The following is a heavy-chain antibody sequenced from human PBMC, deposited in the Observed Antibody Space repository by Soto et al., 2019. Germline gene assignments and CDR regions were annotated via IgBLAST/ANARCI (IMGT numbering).Heavy chain of an antibody. J-gene: IGHJ4*02. Sequence: QVQLVESGGGVVQPGRSLRLSCAASGFTFSSFGMHWVRQAPGKGLEWVALISHDGSNKYYADSVKGRFTISRDNSKNTLYLQMSSLRAEDTAVYYCAKGAWVGELLPFDYWGQGTLVTVSS. CDR2: ISHDGSNK. CDR1: GFTFSSFG. D-gene: IGHD3-10*01. CDR3: AKGAWVGELLPFDY. V-gene: IGHV3-30*18.